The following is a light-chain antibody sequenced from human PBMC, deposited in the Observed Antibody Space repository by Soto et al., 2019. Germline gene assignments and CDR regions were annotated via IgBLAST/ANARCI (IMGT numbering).Light chain of an antibody. CDR1: QSVSIN. CDR2: GDS. V-gene: IGKV3-15*01. J-gene: IGKJ4*01. Sequence: VMTQSPATLSLSPGDSATLSCRASQSVSINLAWYQQKTGQVPRLLIYGDSTRANGIPDRLSGSGFGTELNLTISRLQSEDFAVYYCQQYNNWPLIFGGGTKVDIK. CDR3: QQYNNWPLI.